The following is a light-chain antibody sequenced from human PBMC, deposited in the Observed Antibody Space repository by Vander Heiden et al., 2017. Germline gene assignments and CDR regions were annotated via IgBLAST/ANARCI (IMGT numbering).Light chain of an antibody. V-gene: IGKV1-39*01. Sequence: DIQMTQSPSSLSASVGDRVTITCRASQSISSYLNWYQQKPGKAPKLLIYAASSLQSGVPSRFSGSGSGTDFTLTISSLQPEDFATYYCQQRDSTPPTFGGGTKVEMK. CDR3: QQRDSTPPT. CDR1: QSISSY. CDR2: AAS. J-gene: IGKJ4*01.